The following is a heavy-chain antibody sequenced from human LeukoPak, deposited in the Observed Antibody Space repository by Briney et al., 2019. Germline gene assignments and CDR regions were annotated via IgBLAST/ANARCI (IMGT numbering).Heavy chain of an antibody. J-gene: IGHJ4*02. V-gene: IGHV3-53*01. CDR3: ARATTTRTRFDY. CDR1: GFTFNNYA. D-gene: IGHD4-17*01. CDR2: IYSVGST. Sequence: GGSLRLSCAASGFTFNNYAMSWVRQTPGKGLEWVSGIYSVGSTYYADSVKGRFTISRDNSKNTLYLQMNSLRDEDTAVYFCARATTTRTRFDYWGQGTLVTVSS.